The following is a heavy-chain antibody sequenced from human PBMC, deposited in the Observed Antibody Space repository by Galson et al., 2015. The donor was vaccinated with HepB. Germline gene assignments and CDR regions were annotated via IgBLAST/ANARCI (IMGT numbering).Heavy chain of an antibody. CDR2: INSRSDKT. CDR1: GMTFSAYS. Sequence: SLRLSCAGSGMTFSAYSMNWVRQAPGKGLEWISYINSRSDKTYYAGSVRGRFTISRNNAANYVYLEMSSLRVEDTGVYFCARGEKRQQLISSYVFGMDVWGPGTTVSVSS. D-gene: IGHD6-13*01. CDR3: ARGEKRQQLISSYVFGMDV. V-gene: IGHV3-11*06. J-gene: IGHJ6*02.